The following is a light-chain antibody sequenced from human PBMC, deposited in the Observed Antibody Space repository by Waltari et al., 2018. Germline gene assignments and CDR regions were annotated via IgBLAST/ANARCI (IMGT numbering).Light chain of an antibody. Sequence: DIQMTQSPSYMSASVGDTVTITCRTSQSVGRFLNWYQQRPGKAPNLLIYSTSNLQGGVPSRFSGSGYGTEFALTIDSLQPEDFATYYCQQSEGIPFTFGQGTKLE. V-gene: IGKV1-39*01. CDR2: STS. CDR3: QQSEGIPFT. J-gene: IGKJ2*01. CDR1: QSVGRF.